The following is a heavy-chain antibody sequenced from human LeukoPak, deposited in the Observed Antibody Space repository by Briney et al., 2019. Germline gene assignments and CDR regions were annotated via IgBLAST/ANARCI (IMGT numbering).Heavy chain of an antibody. D-gene: IGHD2-2*01. CDR1: GFTYSSYA. CDR3: ARGDCSSTSCSPGY. J-gene: IGHJ4*02. V-gene: IGHV3-30-3*01. CDR2: ISYDGSNK. Sequence: GRSLRLSCAASGFTYSSYAMHWVRQAPGKGLEWVAVISYDGSNKYYADSVKGRFTISRDNSKNTLYLQMNSLRAEDTAVYYCARGDCSSTSCSPGYWGQGTLVTVSS.